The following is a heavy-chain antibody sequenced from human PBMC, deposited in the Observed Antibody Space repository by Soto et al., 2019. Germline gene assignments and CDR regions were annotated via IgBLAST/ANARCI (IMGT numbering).Heavy chain of an antibody. Sequence: VHLVESGGGVVQPGRSLRLSCAASGFTFSSYWMSWVRQAPGKGLEWVANIKQDGSEKYYVDSVKGRFTISRDNAKNSLYLQMNSLRAEDTAVYYCARDRGYSYGEGYYYYGMDVWGQGTTVTVSS. V-gene: IGHV3-7*03. CDR2: IKQDGSEK. J-gene: IGHJ6*02. CDR3: ARDRGYSYGEGYYYYGMDV. D-gene: IGHD5-18*01. CDR1: GFTFSSYW.